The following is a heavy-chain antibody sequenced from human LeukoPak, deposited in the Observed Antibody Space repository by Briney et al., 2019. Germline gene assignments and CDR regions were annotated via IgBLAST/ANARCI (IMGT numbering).Heavy chain of an antibody. J-gene: IGHJ4*02. CDR1: GFTFDDYA. CDR3: AKAKGGTLWVLDY. Sequence: PGGSLRLSCAASGFTFDDYAMHWVRQAPGKGLECVSLISWDGGSTYYADSVKGRFTISRDNSKNSLYLQMNSLRAEDTALYYCAKAKGGTLWVLDYWGQGTLVTVSS. CDR2: ISWDGGST. V-gene: IGHV3-43D*03. D-gene: IGHD3-10*01.